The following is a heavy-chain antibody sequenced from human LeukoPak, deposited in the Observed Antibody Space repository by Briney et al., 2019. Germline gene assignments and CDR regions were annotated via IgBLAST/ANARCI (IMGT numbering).Heavy chain of an antibody. CDR1: GLTFSDYA. J-gene: IGHJ5*02. Sequence: GGSLRLSCAASGLTFSDYAMSWVRQARGKGLEWVSSICGDGVGTYYADSVKGRFIISRDNSKSTAFLQMNSLTAEDTAVYFCAKDRLPRGAPGRGEHHNWFDPWGQGTLVTVSP. D-gene: IGHD6-13*01. V-gene: IGHV3-23*01. CDR2: ICGDGVGT. CDR3: AKDRLPRGAPGRGEHHNWFDP.